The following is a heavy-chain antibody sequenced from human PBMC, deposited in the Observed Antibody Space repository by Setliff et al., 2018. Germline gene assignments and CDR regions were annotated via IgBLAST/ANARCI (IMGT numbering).Heavy chain of an antibody. CDR1: GGSISSGGYY. V-gene: IGHV4-39*07. D-gene: IGHD3-3*01. Sequence: PSETLSLTCTVSGGSISSGGYYWGWLRQPQGKGLVWIAHICYSGNTYYNPSPESRLRISADMSKNQLSLRRRYVTAAETAVYYCARGPNFRSGYYSLRLRWFDPWGQGTLVTVSS. J-gene: IGHJ5*02. CDR2: ICYSGNT. CDR3: ARGPNFRSGYYSLRLRWFDP.